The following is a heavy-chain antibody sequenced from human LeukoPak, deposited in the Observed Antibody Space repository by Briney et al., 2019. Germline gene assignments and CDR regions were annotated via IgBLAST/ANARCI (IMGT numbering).Heavy chain of an antibody. V-gene: IGHV1-18*01. CDR2: ISAYNGNT. D-gene: IGHD6-13*01. J-gene: IGHJ1*01. CDR3: ARDWGDDYSSSRVAFQH. Sequence: ASVKVSCKASGYTFTSYGISWVRLAPGQGLEWMGWISAYNGNTNYAQKLQGRVTMTTDTSTSTAYMELRSLRSDDTAVYYCARDWGDDYSSSRVAFQHWGQGTLVTVSS. CDR1: GYTFTSYG.